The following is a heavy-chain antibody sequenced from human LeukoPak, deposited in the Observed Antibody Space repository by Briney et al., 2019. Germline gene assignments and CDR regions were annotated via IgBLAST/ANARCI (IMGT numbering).Heavy chain of an antibody. J-gene: IGHJ5*02. CDR3: ARLDSSGYYYGGWFDP. CDR1: GGSISSYY. CDR2: IYYSGST. Sequence: SETLSLTCTVSGGSISSYYWSWIRQPPGKGLEWIGYIYYSGSTNYNPSLKSRVTKSVDTSKNQFSLKLSSVTAADTAVYYCARLDSSGYYYGGWFDPWGQGTLVTVSS. V-gene: IGHV4-59*12. D-gene: IGHD3-22*01.